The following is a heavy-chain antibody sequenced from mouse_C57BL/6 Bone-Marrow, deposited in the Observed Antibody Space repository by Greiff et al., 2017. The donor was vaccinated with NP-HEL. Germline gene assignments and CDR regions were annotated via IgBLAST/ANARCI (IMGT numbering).Heavy chain of an antibody. V-gene: IGHV3-6*01. CDR2: ISYDGSN. CDR3: ARNYGSSQAWFAY. CDR1: GYSITSGYY. D-gene: IGHD1-1*01. J-gene: IGHJ3*01. Sequence: EVQLQESGPGLVKPSQSLSLTCSVTGYSITSGYYWNWIRQFPGNKLEWMGYISYDGSNNYNPSLKNRISITRDTSKNQFFLKLNSVTTEDTATYYCARNYGSSQAWFAYWGQGTLVTVSA.